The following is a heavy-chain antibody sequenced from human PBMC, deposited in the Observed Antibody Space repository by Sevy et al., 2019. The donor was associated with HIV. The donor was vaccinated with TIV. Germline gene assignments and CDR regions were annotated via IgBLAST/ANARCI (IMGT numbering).Heavy chain of an antibody. V-gene: IGHV3-21*01. Sequence: GGSLRLSCAASGFTFNTYTMNWVRQTPGKGLEWVSSITSSSGYIYYADSVKGRFAISRDNGENSLYLQMDSLRVEDTGVYYCAREHSGGSYYFHNLGQGAQVTVSS. CDR1: GFTFNTYT. CDR2: ITSSSGYI. J-gene: IGHJ4*02. D-gene: IGHD3-22*01. CDR3: AREHSGGSYYFHN.